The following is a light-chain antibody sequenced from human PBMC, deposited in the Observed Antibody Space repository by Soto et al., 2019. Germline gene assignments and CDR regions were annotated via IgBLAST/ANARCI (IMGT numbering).Light chain of an antibody. CDR3: QQYNKWPIT. J-gene: IGKJ5*01. CDR1: QSVGSL. Sequence: EIVLTQSPGTLSVSPGEGATLSCRASQSVGSLLAWYQQKPGQAPRLLIYRASTRAAGLPDRFSGSGSETDFTLTISSLQSEDFAVYYCQQYNKWPITFGQGTRLEIK. CDR2: RAS. V-gene: IGKV3-15*01.